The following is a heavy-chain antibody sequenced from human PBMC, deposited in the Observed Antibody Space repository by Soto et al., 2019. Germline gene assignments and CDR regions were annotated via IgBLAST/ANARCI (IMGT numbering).Heavy chain of an antibody. CDR3: AKDPLIVEVINRYYYGMDV. CDR1: GFTFSSYA. V-gene: IGHV3-23*01. CDR2: ISGSGGST. Sequence: GGSLRLSCAASGFTFSSYAMSWVRQAPGKGLEWVSAISGSGGSTYYADSVKGRFTISRDNSKNTLYLQMNSLRAEDTAVYYCAKDPLIVEVINRYYYGMDVWSQETTVTVSS. J-gene: IGHJ6*02. D-gene: IGHD3-22*01.